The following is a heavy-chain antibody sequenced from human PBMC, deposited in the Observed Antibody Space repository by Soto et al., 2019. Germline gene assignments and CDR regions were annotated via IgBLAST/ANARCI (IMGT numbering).Heavy chain of an antibody. CDR2: VSLSGTT. Sequence: QVQLQESGPGLMKTSENLSLTCTVYGASLNGSSYWSWIRQPAGKGLEWIGRVSLSGTTSNNPSHRSRVNMSADVSKNQFSLRLTSVTAADTALYYCARGMTPPGAPAWYYFDSWGQGTLVTVSS. J-gene: IGHJ4*02. D-gene: IGHD2-8*02. CDR1: GASLNGSSY. V-gene: IGHV4-4*07. CDR3: ARGMTPPGAPAWYYFDS.